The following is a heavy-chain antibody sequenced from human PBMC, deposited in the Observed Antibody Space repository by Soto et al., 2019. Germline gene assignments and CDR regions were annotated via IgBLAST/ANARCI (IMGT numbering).Heavy chain of an antibody. CDR1: GFSLTTSGVG. Sequence: QITLKESGPTLVKPTQTLTLTCTFSGFSLTTSGVGVGWIRQPPGKALEWLALIYWDDDKRYSPSLKRRLTIXKXXSKNQVVLTMTNMDPVDTATYYCAHRGPPLYYFDYWGQGTLVTVSP. CDR2: IYWDDDK. V-gene: IGHV2-5*02. J-gene: IGHJ4*02. CDR3: AHRGPPLYYFDY.